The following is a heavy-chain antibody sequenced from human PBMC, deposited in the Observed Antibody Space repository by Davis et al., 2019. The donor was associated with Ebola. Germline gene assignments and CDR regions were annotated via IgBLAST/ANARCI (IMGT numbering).Heavy chain of an antibody. CDR2: IWYDGSNK. CDR3: ARDRIVVVPAAIRAGGMDV. D-gene: IGHD2-2*02. V-gene: IGHV3-33*01. Sequence: PGGSLRLSCAASGFTFSSYGMHWVRQAPGKGLEWVAVIWYDGSNKYYADSVKGRFTISRDNSKNTLYLQMNSLRAEDTAVYYCARDRIVVVPAAIRAGGMDVWGQGTTVTVSS. CDR1: GFTFSSYG. J-gene: IGHJ6*02.